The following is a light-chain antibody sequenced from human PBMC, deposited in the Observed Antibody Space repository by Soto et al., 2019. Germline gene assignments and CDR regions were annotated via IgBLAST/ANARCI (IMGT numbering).Light chain of an antibody. J-gene: IGKJ4*01. CDR2: GAS. CDR3: QYYGSPPLT. Sequence: ERVLTQSPGSLSLSPGERGTLSWRASQSVISTYLAWYQQRPGQAPRLLIYGASSRATGIPDRFSGSGSGTDFTLTISRLEPEDFAVYYCQYYGSPPLTFGGGTKVEIK. CDR1: QSVISTY. V-gene: IGKV3-20*01.